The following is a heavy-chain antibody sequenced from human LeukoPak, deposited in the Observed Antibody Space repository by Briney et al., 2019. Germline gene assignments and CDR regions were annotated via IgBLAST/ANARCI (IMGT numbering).Heavy chain of an antibody. J-gene: IGHJ2*01. CDR1: GFTLSNHW. D-gene: IGHD1-26*01. CDR3: AKDRTVGASYWYFDL. CDR2: VNRDGSET. V-gene: IGHV3-7*03. Sequence: GGSLRLSCAASGFTLSNHWMTWVRQVPGRGPEWVANVNRDGSETYYLDSVKGRFTISRDTSKNILFLQMNTLRAEDTAIYYCAKDRTVGASYWYFDLWGRGTLVTVSS.